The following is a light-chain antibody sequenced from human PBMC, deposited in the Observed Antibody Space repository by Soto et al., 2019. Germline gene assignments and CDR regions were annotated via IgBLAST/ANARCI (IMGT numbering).Light chain of an antibody. Sequence: EIVLTQSPATLSLSTGDRVTLSCRASQSVSGHLAWYQQKPGQAPKLLIYDASNWASGIPSRFSGSWSGTDFTLTISSVEPEDFAIYYCQQRNNSPRTFGQGTKLDIK. V-gene: IGKV3-11*01. CDR3: QQRNNSPRT. CDR1: QSVSGH. J-gene: IGKJ2*01. CDR2: DAS.